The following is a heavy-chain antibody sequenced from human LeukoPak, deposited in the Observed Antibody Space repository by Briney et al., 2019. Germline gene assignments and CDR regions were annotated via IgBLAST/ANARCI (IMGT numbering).Heavy chain of an antibody. CDR2: ISSSGSTI. J-gene: IGHJ4*02. D-gene: IGHD3-22*01. Sequence: GGSLRLSCAASGFTFSDYYMSWIRQAPGKGLEWVSYISSSGSTIYYADSVKGRFTISRDNAKNSLYLQMNSLRAEDTAVYYCAVRYYYDSNRDYWGQGTLVTVSS. CDR3: AVRYYYDSNRDY. V-gene: IGHV3-11*01. CDR1: GFTFSDYY.